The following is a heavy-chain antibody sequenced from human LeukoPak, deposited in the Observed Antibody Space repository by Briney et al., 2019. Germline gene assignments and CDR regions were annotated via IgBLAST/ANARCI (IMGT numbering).Heavy chain of an antibody. CDR3: ARDAWSVRSYFDY. D-gene: IGHD2-8*01. CDR1: GFTFSSYA. V-gene: IGHV3-30*04. J-gene: IGHJ4*02. Sequence: GGSLRLSCAASGFTFSSYAMHWVRQAPGKGLEWVAVISYDGSNKYYADSVRGRFTISRDNSENTLYLQMDSLRGEDTAVYYCARDAWSVRSYFDYWGQGSLVTVSS. CDR2: ISYDGSNK.